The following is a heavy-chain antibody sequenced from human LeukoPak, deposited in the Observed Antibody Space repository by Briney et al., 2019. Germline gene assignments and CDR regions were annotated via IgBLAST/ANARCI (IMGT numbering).Heavy chain of an antibody. V-gene: IGHV3-74*01. CDR1: GFTFSSYG. Sequence: PGGSLRLSCAASGFTFSSYGMHWVRQAPGKGLVWVSRIHSDGSSTNYADSVKGRFTISRDNAKNTVYLQMNSLRAEDTAVYYCATSRTFDYWGQGTLVTVSS. CDR2: IHSDGSST. D-gene: IGHD2-8*01. J-gene: IGHJ4*02. CDR3: ATSRTFDY.